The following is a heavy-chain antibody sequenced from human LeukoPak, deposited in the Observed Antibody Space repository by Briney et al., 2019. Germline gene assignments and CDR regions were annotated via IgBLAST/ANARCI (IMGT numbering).Heavy chain of an antibody. CDR1: GGSFSGYY. D-gene: IGHD6-13*01. CDR3: ARQTEGIAAAGIYY. V-gene: IGHV4-34*01. CDR2: INHSGST. Sequence: AETLSLTCAVYGGSFSGYYGSGIRQPPGKGLEWIGEINHSGSTNYNPSLKSRVTISVDTSKNQFSLKLSSVTAADTAVYYCARQTEGIAAAGIYYWGQGTLVTVSS. J-gene: IGHJ4*02.